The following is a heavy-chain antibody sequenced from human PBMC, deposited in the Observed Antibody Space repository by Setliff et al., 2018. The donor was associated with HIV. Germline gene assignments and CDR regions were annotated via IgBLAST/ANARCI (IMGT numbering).Heavy chain of an antibody. D-gene: IGHD1-26*01. J-gene: IGHJ5*02. V-gene: IGHV1-8*03. CDR1: GYTFTSND. CDR3: AKDRGRGNWVDP. CDR2: VNPNSGNT. Sequence: ASVKVSCKASGYTFTSNDINWVRQAPGQRLEWMGWVNPNSGNTGFAQKFQGRVTITSDKSTNTAYMELSSLTSEDTAVYYCAKDRGRGNWVDPWGQGTLVTVSS.